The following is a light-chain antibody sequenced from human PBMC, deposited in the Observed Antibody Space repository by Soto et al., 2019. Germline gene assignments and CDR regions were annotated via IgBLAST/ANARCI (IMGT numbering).Light chain of an antibody. CDR2: DVS. CDR3: SSYTSNSTLVV. V-gene: IGLV2-14*03. J-gene: IGLJ2*01. Sequence: QSALTQPASVSGSPGQSITISCTGTSSDVGGYKFVSWYQHHPGKAPKLMIYDVSNRPSGVSNRFSGSKSGNTASLTISGLQAEDEADYYCSSYTSNSTLVVFGGGTQLTVL. CDR1: SSDVGGYKF.